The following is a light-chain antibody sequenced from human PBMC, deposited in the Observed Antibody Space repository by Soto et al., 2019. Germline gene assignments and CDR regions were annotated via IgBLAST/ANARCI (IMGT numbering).Light chain of an antibody. Sequence: QSALTQPASVSGSPGQSITISCTGTSSDVGGYNYVSWYQHHPGKAPKLMIYEVSNRPSGVSNRFSGSKSGNTASLIISGLQAEDEADYYCSSYTGSSTPVFGGGTKLTVL. J-gene: IGLJ3*02. CDR1: SSDVGGYNY. CDR3: SSYTGSSTPV. V-gene: IGLV2-14*01. CDR2: EVS.